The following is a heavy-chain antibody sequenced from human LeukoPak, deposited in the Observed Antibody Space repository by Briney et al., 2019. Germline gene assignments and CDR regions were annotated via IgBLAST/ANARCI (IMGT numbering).Heavy chain of an antibody. V-gene: IGHV5-51*01. CDR3: ARWTGFRQTEL. CDR1: GYSFTTYW. CDR2: IYPGDSDT. D-gene: IGHD1-14*01. J-gene: IGHJ4*02. Sequence: GESLKISCKGSGYSFTTYWIGWVRQMPGKGLEWMRTIYPGDSDTRYSPPFQGQVTISADKSISTAYLQWSSLKASDTAMYYCARWTGFRQTELWGQGTLVTVSS.